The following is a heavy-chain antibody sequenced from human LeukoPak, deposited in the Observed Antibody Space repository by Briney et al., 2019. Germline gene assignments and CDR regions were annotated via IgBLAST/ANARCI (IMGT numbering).Heavy chain of an antibody. D-gene: IGHD5-18*01. CDR2: IYYTGAT. CDR1: GGSVSSGTYY. CDR3: AREVDTAMVD. J-gene: IGHJ4*02. V-gene: IGHV4-39*07. Sequence: SETLSLTCTVSGGSVSSGTYYWGWIRQPPGKGLEWIGSIYYTGATYYNPSLKSRVTISVDTSKNQFSLKLSSVTAADTAVYYCAREVDTAMVDWGQGTLVTVSS.